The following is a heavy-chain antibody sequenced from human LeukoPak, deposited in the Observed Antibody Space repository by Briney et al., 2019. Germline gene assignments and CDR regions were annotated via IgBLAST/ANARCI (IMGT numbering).Heavy chain of an antibody. J-gene: IGHJ3*02. CDR2: IYYSGST. CDR1: GGPISSYY. Sequence: SETLSLTCTVSGGPISSYYWSWIRQPPGKGLEWIGYIYYSGSTNYNPSLKSRVTISVDTSKNQFSLKLSSVTAADTAVYYCARYSLAAPDAFDIWGQGTMVTVSS. D-gene: IGHD6-13*01. CDR3: ARYSLAAPDAFDI. V-gene: IGHV4-59*08.